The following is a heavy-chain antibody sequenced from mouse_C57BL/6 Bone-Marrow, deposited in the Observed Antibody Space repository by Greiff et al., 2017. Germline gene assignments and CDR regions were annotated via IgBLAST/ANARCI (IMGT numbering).Heavy chain of an antibody. Sequence: VQLQQSGAELAKPGASVKLSCKASGYTFTSYWMHWVKQRPGQGLEWIGYINPSSGYTKYNQKFKDKATLTADKSSSTAYMQLSSLTYEDSAVYYCARWYYDYDGGPWFAYWGQGTLVTVSA. V-gene: IGHV1-7*01. CDR2: INPSSGYT. CDR1: GYTFTSYW. D-gene: IGHD2-4*01. CDR3: ARWYYDYDGGPWFAY. J-gene: IGHJ3*01.